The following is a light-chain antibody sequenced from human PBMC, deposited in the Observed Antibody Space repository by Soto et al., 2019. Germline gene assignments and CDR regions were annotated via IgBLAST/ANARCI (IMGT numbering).Light chain of an antibody. CDR1: QSVLYSSNNKNY. J-gene: IGKJ4*01. CDR3: QQYYSTPLT. V-gene: IGKV4-1*01. CDR2: WAS. Sequence: DIVMTQSPDSLAVSLGERATINCKSSQSVLYSSNNKNYLAWYQHKAGQPPKLLIYWASTRESGVPDRFSGSGSGTDFTLTISSLQAEDVAVYYCQQYYSTPLTFGGGTKVEIK.